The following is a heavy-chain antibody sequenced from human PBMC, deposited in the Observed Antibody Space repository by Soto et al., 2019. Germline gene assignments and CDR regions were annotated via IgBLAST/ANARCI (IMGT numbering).Heavy chain of an antibody. J-gene: IGHJ6*02. CDR3: ARGDREDTEEVIGVRPCEDGVDV. CDR1: GFTFSNYA. V-gene: IGHV3-30*04. D-gene: IGHD2-21*01. CDR2: ISYNGGNR. Sequence: QVQLVESGGGVVQPGRSLRLSCAASGFTFSNYAMHWVRQAPGKGLECVAVISYNGGNRFYRDYVKGRFTISRDNSKNTVHLQIDNLRYEDAAVYYCARGDREDTEEVIGVRPCEDGVDVWGQGTTVTVSS.